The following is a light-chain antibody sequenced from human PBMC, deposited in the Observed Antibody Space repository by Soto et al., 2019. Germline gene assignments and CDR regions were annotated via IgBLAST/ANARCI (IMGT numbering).Light chain of an antibody. CDR3: QRYNNWPLT. V-gene: IGKV3D-15*01. Sequence: IVITHSPSTLSVSPGERATLSCRASQSVSTDLALYQQTPGQAPRLLIYGASSRATGIPDRFSGSGSGTDFTLTINSLQSEDFAIYYCQRYNNWPLTFGGGTKVDI. CDR2: GAS. J-gene: IGKJ4*01. CDR1: QSVSTD.